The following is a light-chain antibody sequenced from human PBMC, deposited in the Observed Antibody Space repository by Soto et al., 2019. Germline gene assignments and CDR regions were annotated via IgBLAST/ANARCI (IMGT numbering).Light chain of an antibody. Sequence: SVLTQPASVSGSPGQSITISCTGTSSDVGGYNYVSWYQQHPGKAPKLMIYEVSNRPSGVSNRFSGSKSGNTASLTISGLQAEDEADYYCSSYTYSSTPYVFGTGTKVTVL. V-gene: IGLV2-14*01. CDR2: EVS. CDR1: SSDVGGYNY. J-gene: IGLJ1*01. CDR3: SSYTYSSTPYV.